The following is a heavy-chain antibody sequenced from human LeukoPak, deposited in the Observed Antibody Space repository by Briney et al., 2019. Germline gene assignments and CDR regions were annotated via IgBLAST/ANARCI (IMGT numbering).Heavy chain of an antibody. Sequence: ASVKVSCKASGYTFTNYGISWVRQAPGQGLEWMGWISGHNGNTNYAQNLQGRVTMTTDTSTSTAYMELRSLRFDDTAVYYCALISYCTTITCYYLDYWGQGTLVTVSS. CDR3: ALISYCTTITCYYLDY. CDR2: ISGHNGNT. CDR1: GYTFTNYG. J-gene: IGHJ4*02. V-gene: IGHV1-18*01. D-gene: IGHD2-8*01.